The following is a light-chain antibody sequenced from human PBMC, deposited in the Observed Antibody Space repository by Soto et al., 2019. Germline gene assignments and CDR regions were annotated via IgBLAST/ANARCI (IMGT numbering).Light chain of an antibody. Sequence: QSVLTQPPAISGAPRQRVTISCTGSSSNIGAGSDVHWYHQLPVAAPKLLIYGNTNRPSGVPDRFSGSKSGTSASLAIAGLQTEDEGDYYCQTYDSSLSGLYVFGTGTKVTVL. J-gene: IGLJ1*01. V-gene: IGLV1-40*01. CDR2: GNT. CDR3: QTYDSSLSGLYV. CDR1: SSNIGAGSD.